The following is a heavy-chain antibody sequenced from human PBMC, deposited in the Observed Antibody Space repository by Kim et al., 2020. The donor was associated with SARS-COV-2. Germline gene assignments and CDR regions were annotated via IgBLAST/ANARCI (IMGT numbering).Heavy chain of an antibody. D-gene: IGHD6-13*01. J-gene: IGHJ4*02. V-gene: IGHV3-30*01. CDR3: ARKKAAAALFDY. Sequence: VEGRFTSSRANSKNTLYLQMTSVRAEDTAVYYCARKKAAAALFDYWGQGTLVTVSS.